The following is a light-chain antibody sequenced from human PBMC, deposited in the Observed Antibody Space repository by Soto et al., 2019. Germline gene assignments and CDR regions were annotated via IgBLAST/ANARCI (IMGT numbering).Light chain of an antibody. Sequence: DIQMTQSPSTLSASVGDRVTITCRASQSINNWLAWYQLKPGKAPKLLIYGASSLESGVPSRFSGSGSGTEFTLNICSLQPDDFATYYCQHYNGYFGQGTKLELK. CDR2: GAS. V-gene: IGKV1-5*03. J-gene: IGKJ2*01. CDR3: QHYNGY. CDR1: QSINNW.